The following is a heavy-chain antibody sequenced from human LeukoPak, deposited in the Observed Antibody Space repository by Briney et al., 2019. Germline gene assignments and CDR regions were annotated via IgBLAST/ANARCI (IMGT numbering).Heavy chain of an antibody. CDR2: IYYSGST. CDR1: GGSISSYY. CDR3: ARDSGRQYYDS. V-gene: IGHV4-59*01. J-gene: IGHJ4*02. D-gene: IGHD3-22*01. Sequence: SETLPLTCTVSGGSISSYYWSWIRQPPGKGLEWIGYIYYSGSTNYNPSLKSRVTISVDTSKNQFSLKLSSVTAADTAVYYCARDSGRQYYDSWGQGTLVTVSS.